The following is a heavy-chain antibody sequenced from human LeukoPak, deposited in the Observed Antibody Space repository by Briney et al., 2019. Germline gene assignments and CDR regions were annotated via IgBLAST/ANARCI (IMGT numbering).Heavy chain of an antibody. J-gene: IGHJ5*01. Sequence: GGSLRLSCAASGFTFSSYSMNWVRQAPGKGLEWVSYIGISSSTIDYADSVKGRFTISRDNAKNSLYLQMNSLRAEDTALYHCASSRYSSGWFVYWGQGTLVTVSS. CDR2: IGISSSTI. V-gene: IGHV3-48*01. CDR1: GFTFSSYS. CDR3: ASSRYSSGWFVY. D-gene: IGHD6-19*01.